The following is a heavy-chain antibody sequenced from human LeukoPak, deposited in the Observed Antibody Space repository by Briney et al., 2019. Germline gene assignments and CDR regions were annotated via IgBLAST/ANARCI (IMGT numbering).Heavy chain of an antibody. CDR1: RFIFRNYA. V-gene: IGHV3-30*04. CDR3: ARDGGSAWFLDY. D-gene: IGHD6-19*01. Sequence: PGRSLRLFCAASRFIFRNYAMHWVRQAPGKGLEWVAVISSDGINKDYSDSVKGRFTITRDNAKNSLYLQMNSLRVEDTAVYYCARDGGSAWFLDYWGQGTLVTVSS. J-gene: IGHJ4*02. CDR2: ISSDGINK.